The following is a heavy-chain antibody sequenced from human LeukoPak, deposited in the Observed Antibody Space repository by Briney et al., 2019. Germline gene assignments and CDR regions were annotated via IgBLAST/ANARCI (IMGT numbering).Heavy chain of an antibody. Sequence: ASVKVSCKASGNTFTGDYMHWVRQAPGQGLEWMGWINPNSGGTNYAQKFQGRVTMTRDTSISTAYMELSRLRSDDTAVYYCARNRNKHYASSGYTRNYYYFYYMDVWGKGTTVTISS. CDR1: GNTFTGDY. CDR2: INPNSGGT. D-gene: IGHD3-22*01. J-gene: IGHJ6*03. V-gene: IGHV1-2*02. CDR3: ARNRNKHYASSGYTRNYYYFYYMDV.